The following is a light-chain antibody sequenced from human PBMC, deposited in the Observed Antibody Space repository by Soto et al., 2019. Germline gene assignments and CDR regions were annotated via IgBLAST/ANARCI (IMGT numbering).Light chain of an antibody. Sequence: DIQLTQSPSFLSASVGDRVTITCRASQSINSWLAWYQQKPGKAPKLLIYKASSLETGVPSRFSGSGSGTEFTLTISSLQPDDFATYYCQQYNNFSWTFGQGTKVDI. CDR3: QQYNNFSWT. CDR1: QSINSW. CDR2: KAS. J-gene: IGKJ1*01. V-gene: IGKV1-5*03.